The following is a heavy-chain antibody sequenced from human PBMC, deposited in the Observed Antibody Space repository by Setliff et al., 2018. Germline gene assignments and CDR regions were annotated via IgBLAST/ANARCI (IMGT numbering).Heavy chain of an antibody. V-gene: IGHV2-5*02. D-gene: IGHD3-22*01. CDR3: AHRRGDYYDSSGYYYDY. CDR1: GSSLSTSGVG. CDR2: IYWDDDK. Sequence: SGPTLVNPTQTLTLTCTFSGSSLSTSGVGVGWIRQPPGKALEWLALIYWDDDKRYSPSLKSRLTITKDTSKNQVVLTMTNMDPVDTATYYCAHRRGDYYDSSGYYYDYWGQGTLVTVSS. J-gene: IGHJ4*02.